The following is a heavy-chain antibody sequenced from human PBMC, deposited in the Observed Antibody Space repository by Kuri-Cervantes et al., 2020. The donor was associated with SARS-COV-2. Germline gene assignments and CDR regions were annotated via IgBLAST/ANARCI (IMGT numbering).Heavy chain of an antibody. CDR1: GFSFSTYG. CDR3: ASRFWSGYYQPYYYYGMDV. D-gene: IGHD3-3*01. CDR2: IWYDGSKN. J-gene: IGHJ6*02. Sequence: GGSLRLSCAASGFSFSTYGMHWVRQAPGKGLEWVAVIWYDGSKNFYADSLKDRFTISRDNFNNMLYLQMNSLRAEDTAVYYCASRFWSGYYQPYYYYGMDVWGQGTTVTVSS. V-gene: IGHV3-30*02.